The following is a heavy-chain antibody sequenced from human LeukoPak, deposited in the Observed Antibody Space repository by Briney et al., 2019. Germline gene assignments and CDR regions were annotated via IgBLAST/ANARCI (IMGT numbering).Heavy chain of an antibody. J-gene: IGHJ1*01. CDR1: VFIFSDHL. CDR2: ISGSSRHI. D-gene: IGHD2-21*02. V-gene: IGHV3-21*01. CDR3: ARGYCGGDCYGD. Sequence: PGGSVRLSCAASVFIFSDHLIHWVRHAPWKGLEYVSSISGSSRHIYYADSVKGRFTISRDNTKSSLYLQMNSLRVEDMAVYYCARGYCGGDCYGDWGQGTLVTVSS.